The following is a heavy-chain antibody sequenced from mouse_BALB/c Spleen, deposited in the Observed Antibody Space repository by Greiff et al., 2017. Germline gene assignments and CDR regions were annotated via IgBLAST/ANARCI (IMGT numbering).Heavy chain of an antibody. Sequence: VQLQQSAAELARPGASVKMSCKASGYTFTSYTMHWVKQRPGQGLEWIGYINPSSGYTEYNQKFKDKTTLTADKSSSTAYMQLSSLTSEDSAVYYCARPYYYGSSYDYWGQGTTLTVSS. CDR2: INPSSGYT. J-gene: IGHJ2*01. CDR1: GYTFTSYT. D-gene: IGHD1-1*01. CDR3: ARPYYYGSSYDY. V-gene: IGHV1-4*02.